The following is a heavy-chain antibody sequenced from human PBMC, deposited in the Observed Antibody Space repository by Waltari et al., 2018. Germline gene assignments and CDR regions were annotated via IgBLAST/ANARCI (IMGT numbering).Heavy chain of an antibody. CDR2: IIPICGTA. CDR1: GGTFSSYA. J-gene: IGHJ4*02. Sequence: QVQLVQSGAEVKKPGSSVKVSCKASGGTFSSYAISWVRQAPGQGLEWMGRIIPICGTANYARKTQGRVTITADKSTSTAYMELSSLRSEDTAVYYCAGLTDDDYGEWVGYWGQGTLVTVSS. CDR3: AGLTDDDYGEWVGY. D-gene: IGHD4-17*01. V-gene: IGHV1-69*08.